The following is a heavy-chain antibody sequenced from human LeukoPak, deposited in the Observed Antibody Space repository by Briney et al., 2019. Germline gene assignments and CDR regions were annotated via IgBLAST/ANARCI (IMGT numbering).Heavy chain of an antibody. CDR2: FDPEDGET. CDR3: ATLGDSSGYPPFKVWFDP. V-gene: IGHV1-24*01. J-gene: IGHJ5*02. Sequence: ASVKVSCKVSGYTLTELSMRWVRQAPGKGLEWMGGFDPEDGETIYAQKFQGRVTMTEDTSTDTAYMELSSLRSEDTAVYYCATLGDSSGYPPFKVWFDPWGQGTLVTVSS. D-gene: IGHD3-22*01. CDR1: GYTLTELS.